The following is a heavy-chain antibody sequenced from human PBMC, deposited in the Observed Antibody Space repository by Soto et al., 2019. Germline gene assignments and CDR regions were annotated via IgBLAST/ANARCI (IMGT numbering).Heavy chain of an antibody. CDR1: GYTFADSG. D-gene: IGHD2-15*01. Sequence: QVQLVQSGGEVKKPGASVKVSCKASGYTFADSGISWVRQAPGQGLEWLGWSSAYNGDTDYAQKFQGRVTMTTDKSSRLAYMQLRIRTCRDTSVYFCTIVQVAAFGLFDFCSQGTLVTVST. CDR3: TIVQVAAFGLFDF. V-gene: IGHV1-18*01. J-gene: IGHJ5*01. CDR2: SSAYNGDT.